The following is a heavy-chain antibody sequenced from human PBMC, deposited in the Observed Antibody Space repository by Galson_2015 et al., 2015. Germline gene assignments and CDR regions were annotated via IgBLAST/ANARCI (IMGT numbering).Heavy chain of an antibody. Sequence: ETLSLTCAVSGGSISSSNWWSWVRQPPGKGLEWIGEIYHSGSTNYNPSLKSRVTISVDKSKNQFSLKLSSVTAADTAVYYCARGVNGLVFLPNWFDPWGQGTVVTVSS. J-gene: IGHJ5*02. CDR2: IYHSGST. CDR3: ARGVNGLVFLPNWFDP. D-gene: IGHD3/OR15-3a*01. V-gene: IGHV4-4*02. CDR1: GGSISSSNW.